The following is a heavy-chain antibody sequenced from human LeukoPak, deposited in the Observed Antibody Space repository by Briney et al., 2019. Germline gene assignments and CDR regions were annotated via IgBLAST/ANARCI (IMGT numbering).Heavy chain of an antibody. CDR3: ARANYPYGRVNDAFDI. Sequence: GGSLRLSCAASGFTFDDYSMHWVRQAPGQGLEWVSGISWNSGTRDYSDSVKGRFTISRDNAKDSLHLQMHSLRAEDMALYFCARANYPYGRVNDAFDIWGQGTMVTVSS. CDR1: GFTFDDYS. J-gene: IGHJ3*02. CDR2: ISWNSGTR. D-gene: IGHD3-10*02. V-gene: IGHV3-9*03.